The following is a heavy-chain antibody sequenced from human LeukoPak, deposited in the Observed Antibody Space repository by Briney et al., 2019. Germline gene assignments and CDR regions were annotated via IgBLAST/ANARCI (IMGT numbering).Heavy chain of an antibody. D-gene: IGHD3-3*01. Sequence: ASVKVSCKVSGYTLTELSMHWVRQAPGKGLEWMGGCDPEDGETIYAQKFQGRVTITADESTSTAYMELSSLRSEDTAVYYCARVLYDLNWFDPWGQGTLVTVSS. CDR1: GYTLTELS. J-gene: IGHJ5*02. CDR2: CDPEDGET. CDR3: ARVLYDLNWFDP. V-gene: IGHV1-24*01.